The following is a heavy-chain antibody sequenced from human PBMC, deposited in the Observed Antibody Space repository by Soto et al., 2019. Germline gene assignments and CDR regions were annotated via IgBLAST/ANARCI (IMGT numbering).Heavy chain of an antibody. CDR1: GGSFSAYY. Sequence: ASETLSLTCAVYGGSFSAYYWSWVRQPPGKGLEWIGEIIHSESTKYNPSLKSRVTISVDPSKNQFSLKLSSVTAADTAVYYCARQRPTDGRWEFANYYGMDVWGQGTPVTVSS. CDR2: IIHSEST. D-gene: IGHD1-26*01. J-gene: IGHJ6*02. CDR3: ARQRPTDGRWEFANYYGMDV. V-gene: IGHV4-34*12.